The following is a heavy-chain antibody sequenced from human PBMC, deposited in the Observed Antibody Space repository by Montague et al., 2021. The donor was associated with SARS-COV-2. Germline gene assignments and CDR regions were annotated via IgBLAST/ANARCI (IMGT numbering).Heavy chain of an antibody. J-gene: IGHJ4*02. CDR3: ARDQYCTKGVCYSRGFDY. D-gene: IGHD2-8*01. CDR2: ISGSSSYT. Sequence: SLRLSCAASGFSFSDSYMSWIRQAPGKGLEWVSYISGSSSYTNYADSVKGRSTISRDNAKNSLYLQMNSLRAEDTAVYYCARDQYCTKGVCYSRGFDYWGQGTLVTVSS. V-gene: IGHV3-11*05. CDR1: GFSFSDSY.